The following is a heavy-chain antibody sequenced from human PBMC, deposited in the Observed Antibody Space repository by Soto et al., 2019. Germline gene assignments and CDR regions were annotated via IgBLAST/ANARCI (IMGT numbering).Heavy chain of an antibody. D-gene: IGHD1-26*01. Sequence: QVQLVQSGAEVKKPGASVKVSCKASGYTFTSYAMHWVRQAPGQRLEWMGWINAGNGNTKYSQKFQGRVPITRDTSAGTAYMELSSLRSEDTAVYYCARGGSLSWYFELWGRGTLVTVSS. CDR2: INAGNGNT. CDR1: GYTFTSYA. V-gene: IGHV1-3*01. J-gene: IGHJ2*01. CDR3: ARGGSLSWYFEL.